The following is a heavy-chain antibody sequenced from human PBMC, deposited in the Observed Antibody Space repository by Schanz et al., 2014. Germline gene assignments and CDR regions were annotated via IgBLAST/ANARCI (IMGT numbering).Heavy chain of an antibody. V-gene: IGHV3-66*01. J-gene: IGHJ4*02. CDR1: GFTVSNNL. CDR3: ATGGGAAAAT. Sequence: EVQLVESGGGLVQPGGSLRLSCAASGFTVSNNLMRWVRQAPGKGLEWVSIIYSGGSTFYADSVKGRFTIFRDNSKNTLYPQMNSLRAADTAADYCATGGGAAAATGGQGTLVTVSS. D-gene: IGHD6-13*01. CDR2: IYSGGST.